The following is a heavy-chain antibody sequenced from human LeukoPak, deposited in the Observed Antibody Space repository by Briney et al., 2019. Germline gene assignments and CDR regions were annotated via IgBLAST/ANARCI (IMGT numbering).Heavy chain of an antibody. V-gene: IGHV3-23*01. CDR2: ISGSGGST. Sequence: GGSLRLSCAASGFTFSSYAMSWVCQAPGKGLEWVSAISGSGGSTYYADSVKGRFTISRDNSKNTLYLQMNSLRAEDTAVYYCAKDAILYYDILTGYYPDPGFWGQGTLVTVSS. J-gene: IGHJ4*02. D-gene: IGHD3-9*01. CDR1: GFTFSSYA. CDR3: AKDAILYYDILTGYYPDPGF.